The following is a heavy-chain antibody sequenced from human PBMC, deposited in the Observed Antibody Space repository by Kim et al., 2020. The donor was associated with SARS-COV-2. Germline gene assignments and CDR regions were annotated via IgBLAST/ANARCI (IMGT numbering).Heavy chain of an antibody. CDR2: ITENGRTI. J-gene: IGHJ4*02. V-gene: IGHV3-48*03. CDR1: GFTFSRHE. Sequence: GGSLRLSCAASGFTFSRHEMNWVRQAPGKRLEWVSYITENGRTIYYADSVKGRFTISRDNAKSSLYLQMNSLRAEDTAVYYCARGKSVDGYWGQGTLVT. D-gene: IGHD5-12*01. CDR3: ARGKSVDGY.